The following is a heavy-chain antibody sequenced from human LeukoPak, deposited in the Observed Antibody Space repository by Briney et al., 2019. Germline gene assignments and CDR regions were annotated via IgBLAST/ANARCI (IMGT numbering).Heavy chain of an antibody. CDR1: GYTFTGYY. J-gene: IGHJ4*02. Sequence: ASVKVSCKASGYTFTGYYMHWVRQAPGQGLEWMGWINPNSGGTNFAQKFQGRVTMTRDTSISTAHMELSRLRSDDTAVYYFARAGGSGWYVGDWGQGTLVTVSS. CDR2: INPNSGGT. V-gene: IGHV1-2*02. D-gene: IGHD6-19*01. CDR3: ARAGGSGWYVGD.